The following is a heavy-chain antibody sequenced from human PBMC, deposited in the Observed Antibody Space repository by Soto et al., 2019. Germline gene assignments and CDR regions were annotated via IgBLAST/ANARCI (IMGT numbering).Heavy chain of an antibody. V-gene: IGHV1-46*03. Sequence: ASVKVSCTASVYTLTIYYMHWVRQAPGQGLEWMGIINPSGGSTSYTQRFQGRVTMTRDTSTSTVYMELSSLRSEDTAVYYCASRLYSSGYYGFLDHWGQGTLVTVSS. J-gene: IGHJ4*02. D-gene: IGHD3-22*01. CDR2: INPSGGST. CDR1: VYTLTIYY. CDR3: ASRLYSSGYYGFLDH.